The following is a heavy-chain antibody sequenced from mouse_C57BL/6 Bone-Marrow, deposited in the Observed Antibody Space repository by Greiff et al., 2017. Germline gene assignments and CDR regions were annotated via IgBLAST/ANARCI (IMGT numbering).Heavy chain of an antibody. CDR2: ISSGSSTI. J-gene: IGHJ3*01. D-gene: IGHD1-1*01. CDR3: APYYYGSSSGFAY. CDR1: GFTFSDYG. Sequence: EVMLVESGGGLVKPGGSLKLSCAASGFTFSDYGMHWVRQAPEKGLEWVAYISSGSSTIYYADTVKGRFTISRDNAKNTLFLQMTSLRSEDTAMYYCAPYYYGSSSGFAYWGQGTLVTVSA. V-gene: IGHV5-17*01.